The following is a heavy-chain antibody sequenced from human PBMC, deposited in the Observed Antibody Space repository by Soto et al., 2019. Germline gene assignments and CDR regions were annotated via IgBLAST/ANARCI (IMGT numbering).Heavy chain of an antibody. CDR1: GFTFSSYV. Sequence: GGSLRLSCVGSGFTFSSYVMSWVRQAPGKGLEWVSDIISSGGRTYYADSVKGRFTISRDDSKNTLYLQMNSLRVEDAAMYYCARYCIISNCYERAFDPWGQGTLVTVSS. D-gene: IGHD2-2*01. CDR2: IISSGGRT. CDR3: ARYCIISNCYERAFDP. J-gene: IGHJ5*02. V-gene: IGHV3-23*01.